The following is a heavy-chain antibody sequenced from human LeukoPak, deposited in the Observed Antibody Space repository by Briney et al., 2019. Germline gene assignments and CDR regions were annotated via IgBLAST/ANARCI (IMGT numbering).Heavy chain of an antibody. D-gene: IGHD3-3*01. Sequence: SETLSLTCAVYGESFSDYYWSWIRQPPGKGLEWIGEINHSGSTNYNPSLKSRVTISVDTSKNQFSLRLSSVTAADTAVYYCARGLEAIFGVGIWGQGTLVTVSS. CDR1: GESFSDYY. V-gene: IGHV4-34*01. J-gene: IGHJ4*02. CDR2: INHSGST. CDR3: ARGLEAIFGVGI.